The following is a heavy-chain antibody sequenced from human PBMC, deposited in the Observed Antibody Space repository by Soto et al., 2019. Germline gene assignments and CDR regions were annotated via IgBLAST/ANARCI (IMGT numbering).Heavy chain of an antibody. CDR3: ASPLGIVGATPVVDY. Sequence: EVQLVESGGGLVKPRGSLRLSCAASGFTFSSYSMNWVRQAPGKGLEWVSSISTSSSYIYYADSVKGRFTISRDNAKNSLYLQMNSLRAEDTAVYYCASPLGIVGATPVVDYWGQGTLVTVSS. J-gene: IGHJ4*02. V-gene: IGHV3-21*01. CDR1: GFTFSSYS. D-gene: IGHD1-26*01. CDR2: ISTSSSYI.